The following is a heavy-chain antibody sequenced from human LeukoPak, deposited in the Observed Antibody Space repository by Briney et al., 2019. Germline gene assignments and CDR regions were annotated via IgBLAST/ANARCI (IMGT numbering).Heavy chain of an antibody. J-gene: IGHJ4*02. CDR3: ARDKGYFDY. CDR1: GFSVSNNY. CDR2: IYSGGNT. Sequence: PGGSLRLSCAVSGFSVSNNYMSWVRQAPGKGLEWVSLIYSGGNTYYADPVRGRFTISRDNSNNTLHLQMNSLRVEDTAVYYCARDKGYFDYWGQGTLVTVSS. V-gene: IGHV3-53*01.